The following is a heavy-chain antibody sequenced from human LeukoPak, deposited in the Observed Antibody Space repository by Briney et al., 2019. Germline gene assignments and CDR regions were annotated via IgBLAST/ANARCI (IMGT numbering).Heavy chain of an antibody. J-gene: IGHJ3*01. CDR3: VVCKYILSWSAFDF. V-gene: IGHV3-7*01. CDR2: IRQDGSDK. CDR1: GFTSTTAW. D-gene: IGHD6-13*01. Sequence: GGSLTLSCAISGFTSTTAWMTWVRQAPGKGLEWVADIRQDGSDKYYVDSVKGRFIISRDNAKKSVSLHMNNLRVEDTAVYYCVVCKYILSWSAFDFWGRGTMVTVSS.